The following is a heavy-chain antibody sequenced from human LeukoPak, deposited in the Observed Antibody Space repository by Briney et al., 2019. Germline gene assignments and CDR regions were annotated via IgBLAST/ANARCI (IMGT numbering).Heavy chain of an antibody. Sequence: SGGSLRLSCTASGFTFDDYAMHWVRQVPGRGLEWVSLISGDAGNTYYAESVKGRFTISRDNSKNSLYLQMNSLRAEDTALYYCAKVKASYYFHSGSLGVDYWGEATLVTVSS. CDR3: AKVKASYYFHSGSLGVDY. D-gene: IGHD3-10*01. CDR1: GFTFDDYA. J-gene: IGHJ4*02. CDR2: ISGDAGNT. V-gene: IGHV3-43*02.